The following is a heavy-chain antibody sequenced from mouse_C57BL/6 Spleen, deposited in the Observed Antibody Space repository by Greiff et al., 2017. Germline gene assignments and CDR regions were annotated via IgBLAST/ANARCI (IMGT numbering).Heavy chain of an antibody. D-gene: IGHD3-1*01. CDR1: GFTFSNYW. J-gene: IGHJ3*01. Sequence: EVKLMESGGGLVQPGGSMKLSCVASGFTFSNYWMNWVRQSPEKGLEWVAQIRLKSDNYATHYAESVKGRFTISRDDSKSSVYLQMNNLRAEDTGIYYCTEEFGGFAYWGQGTLVTVSA. V-gene: IGHV6-3*01. CDR2: IRLKSDNYAT. CDR3: TEEFGGFAY.